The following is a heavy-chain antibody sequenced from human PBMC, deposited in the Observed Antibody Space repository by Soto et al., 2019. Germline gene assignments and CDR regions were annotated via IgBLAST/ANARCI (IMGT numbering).Heavy chain of an antibody. V-gene: IGHV4-59*08. Sequence: SETLSLTCTVSGGSINNYYWSWIRQPPGKGLEWIGYIYYSGSTNYNPSLKSRVTISVDTSKNQFSLRLGSVTAADTAVYYCARGEGYSSSWSYYYYYMDVWGKGTTVTVSS. J-gene: IGHJ6*03. CDR3: ARGEGYSSSWSYYYYYMDV. D-gene: IGHD6-13*01. CDR2: IYYSGST. CDR1: GGSINNYY.